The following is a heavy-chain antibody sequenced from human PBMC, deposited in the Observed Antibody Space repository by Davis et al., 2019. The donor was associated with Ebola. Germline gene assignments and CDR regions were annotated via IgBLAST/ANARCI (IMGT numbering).Heavy chain of an antibody. Sequence: ASVKVSCKASGYTFTSYAMHWVRQAPGQRLEWMGWINAGNGNTKYSQKFQGRVTITRDTSASTAYMELSSLRSEDTAVYYCAREIFTIFGVVGDLDYWGQGTLVTVSS. CDR3: AREIFTIFGVVGDLDY. D-gene: IGHD3-3*01. V-gene: IGHV1-3*01. J-gene: IGHJ4*02. CDR1: GYTFTSYA. CDR2: INAGNGNT.